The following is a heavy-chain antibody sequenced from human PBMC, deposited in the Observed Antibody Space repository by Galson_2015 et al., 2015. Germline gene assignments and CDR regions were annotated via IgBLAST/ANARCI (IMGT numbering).Heavy chain of an antibody. CDR3: ARFLVGATPGDY. V-gene: IGHV4-39*07. CDR2: IYYSGST. Sequence: ETLSLTCTVSGGSISSSSYYRGWIRQPPGKGLEWIGSIYYSGSTYYNPSLKSRVTISVDTSKNQFSLKLSSVTAADTAVYYCARFLVGATPGDYWGQGTLVTVSS. D-gene: IGHD1-26*01. CDR1: GGSISSSSYY. J-gene: IGHJ4*02.